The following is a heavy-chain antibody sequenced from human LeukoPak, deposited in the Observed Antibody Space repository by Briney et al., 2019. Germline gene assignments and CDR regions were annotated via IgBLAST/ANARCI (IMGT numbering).Heavy chain of an antibody. CDR3: AKVAWLGTVASYYFDS. CDR2: IRSGGDTT. Sequence: PGGSLRLSCAASGFTFNNHAMSWFRQAPGKGLAWVSAIRSGGDTTYYADSVKGRFTISRDNSKNMVYLQMNSLRADDTAVYSCAKVAWLGTVASYYFDSWGQGTQVAVSS. CDR1: GFTFNNHA. D-gene: IGHD4-23*01. J-gene: IGHJ4*02. V-gene: IGHV3-23*01.